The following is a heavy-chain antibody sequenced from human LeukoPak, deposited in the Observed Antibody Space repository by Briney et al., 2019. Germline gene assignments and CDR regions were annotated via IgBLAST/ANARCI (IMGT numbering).Heavy chain of an antibody. CDR3: AKGLVEYSSSPVDY. CDR2: ISGSGGST. CDR1: GSTFSSYA. V-gene: IGHV3-23*01. D-gene: IGHD6-6*01. J-gene: IGHJ4*02. Sequence: GGSLRLSCAASGSTFSSYAMSWVRQAPGKGLEWVSAISGSGGSTYYADSVKGRFTISRDNSKNTLYLQMNSLRAEDTAVYYCAKGLVEYSSSPVDYWGQGTLVTVSS.